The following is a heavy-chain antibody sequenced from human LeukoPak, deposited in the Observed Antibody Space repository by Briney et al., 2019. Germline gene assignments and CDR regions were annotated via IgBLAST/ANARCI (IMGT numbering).Heavy chain of an antibody. CDR1: GFTFSSYS. J-gene: IGHJ5*01. D-gene: IGHD6-19*01. CDR3: TRAGYSSGFDS. Sequence: GGSLRLSCAASGFTFSSYSMTWVRQAPGKGLEWVSSITGSCSYIHYADSVRGRFTISRDNAKNTLYLQMNSLIAEDTAVYFCTRAGYSSGFDSWGQGTLVTVSS. CDR2: ITGSCSYI. V-gene: IGHV3-21*01.